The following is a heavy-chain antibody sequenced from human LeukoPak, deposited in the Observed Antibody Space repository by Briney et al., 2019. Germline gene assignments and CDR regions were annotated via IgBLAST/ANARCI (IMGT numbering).Heavy chain of an antibody. V-gene: IGHV3-64*04. CDR1: GFTFSNYA. CDR2: ISSNGGNT. D-gene: IGHD1-14*01. CDR3: AKGSGINHYHWIDP. J-gene: IGHJ5*02. Sequence: GGSLRLSCSASGFTFSNYAIHWVRQAPGKGLEYVSTISSNGGNTNYADSVNGRFTISRDNSKNTLYLQMDSLRAEDTALYYCAKGSGINHYHWIDPWGQGTLVTVSS.